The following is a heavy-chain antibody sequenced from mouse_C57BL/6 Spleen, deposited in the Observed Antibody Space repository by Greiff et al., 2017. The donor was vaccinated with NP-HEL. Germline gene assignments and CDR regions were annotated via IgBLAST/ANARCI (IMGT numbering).Heavy chain of an antibody. Sequence: VQLKESGTVLARPGASVKMSCKTSGYTFTSYWMHWVKQRPGQGLEWIGAIYPGNSDTSYNQKFKGKAKLTAVTSASTAYMELSSQTNEDSAVYYCTRDLTTVVATPFAYWGQGTLVTVSA. CDR3: TRDLTTVVATPFAY. CDR2: IYPGNSDT. CDR1: GYTFTSYW. V-gene: IGHV1-5*01. D-gene: IGHD1-1*01. J-gene: IGHJ3*01.